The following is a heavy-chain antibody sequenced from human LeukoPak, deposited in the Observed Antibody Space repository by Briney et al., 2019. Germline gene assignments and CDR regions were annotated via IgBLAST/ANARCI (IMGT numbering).Heavy chain of an antibody. D-gene: IGHD2-2*01. J-gene: IGHJ5*02. CDR2: IKQDGSEK. V-gene: IGHV3-7*01. CDR3: ARDLSGIGGPAAIPRGWFDP. CDR1: GFTFSSYW. Sequence: TGGSLRLSCAASGFTFSSYWMSWVRQAPGEGLEWVANIKQDGSEKYYVDSVKGRFTISRDNAKNSLYLQMNSLRAEDTAVYYCARDLSGIGGPAAIPRGWFDPWGQGTLVTVSS.